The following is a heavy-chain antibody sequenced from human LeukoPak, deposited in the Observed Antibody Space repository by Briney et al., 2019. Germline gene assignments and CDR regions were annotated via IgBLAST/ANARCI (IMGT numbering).Heavy chain of an antibody. V-gene: IGHV3-7*01. D-gene: IGHD4-17*01. CDR1: GFTFSSYW. CDR2: INQDASTT. CDR3: AIQSTVTTNFEY. J-gene: IGHJ4*02. Sequence: PGGSLRLSCAASGFTFSSYWVNWVRQTPEKGLEWVANINQDASTTYYVDSVKGRFTISRDNAKSSVYLQLNSLRAEDTAVYHCAIQSTVTTNFEYWGQGTLVTVSS.